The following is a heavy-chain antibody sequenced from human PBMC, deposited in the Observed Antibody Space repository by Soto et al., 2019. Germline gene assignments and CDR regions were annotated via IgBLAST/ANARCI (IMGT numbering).Heavy chain of an antibody. D-gene: IGHD6-13*01. CDR3: AITYSGYYYGMDV. V-gene: IGHV3-33*01. Sequence: QVQLVESGGGVVQPGRSLRLSCAASGFTFSSYGMHWVRQAPGKGLEWVAVIWYDGSNKYYADSVKGRFTISRDNSKNPLYLQMNSLRAEDTAVYYCAITYSGYYYGMDVWGQGTTVTVSS. CDR1: GFTFSSYG. CDR2: IWYDGSNK. J-gene: IGHJ6*02.